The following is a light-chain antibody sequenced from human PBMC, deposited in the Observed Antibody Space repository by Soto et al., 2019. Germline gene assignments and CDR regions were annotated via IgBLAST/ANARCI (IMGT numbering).Light chain of an antibody. CDR3: TSYAGSRNLV. V-gene: IGLV2-8*01. J-gene: IGLJ3*02. Sequence: QSALTQPPSASGSPGQSVTISCTGNSSDVGGYNSVSWYQQHPGRAPKLLIYEVNKRPSGVPDRFSASKSDNTASLTVSGLQAEDEADYYCTSYAGSRNLVFGGGTKLTVL. CDR2: EVN. CDR1: SSDVGGYNS.